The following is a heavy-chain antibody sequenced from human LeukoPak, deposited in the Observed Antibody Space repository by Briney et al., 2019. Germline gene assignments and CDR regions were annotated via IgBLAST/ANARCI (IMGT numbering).Heavy chain of an antibody. V-gene: IGHV3-21*01. D-gene: IGHD2-2*01. Sequence: GGSLRLSCAASGFTFISYSMNWVRQAPGKGLEWVSSISSSSSYIYYADSVKGRFTISRDNAKNSLYLQMNSLRAEDTAVYYCARGYCSSTSCPGVFDPWGQGTLVTVSS. CDR2: ISSSSSYI. CDR3: ARGYCSSTSCPGVFDP. CDR1: GFTFISYS. J-gene: IGHJ5*02.